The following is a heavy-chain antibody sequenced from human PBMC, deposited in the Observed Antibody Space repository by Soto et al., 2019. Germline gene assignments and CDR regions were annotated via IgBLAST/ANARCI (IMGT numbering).Heavy chain of an antibody. CDR3: ARDLTAYNWFDP. Sequence: SEALSLTCTVSGRSISRYYCSWIRQPAGKGLEWIGYIYYSGSTNYNPSLKSRVTISVDTSKNQFSLKLSSATAADTAVYYCARDLTAYNWFDPWGQGTLVTVSS. V-gene: IGHV4-59*01. D-gene: IGHD5-18*01. CDR1: GRSISRYY. CDR2: IYYSGST. J-gene: IGHJ5*02.